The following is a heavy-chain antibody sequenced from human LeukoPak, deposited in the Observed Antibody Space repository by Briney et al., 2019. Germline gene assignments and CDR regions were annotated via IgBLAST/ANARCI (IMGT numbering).Heavy chain of an antibody. Sequence: GGSLRLSCAASGFTVSTNYVSWVRQAPGKGLEWVSVIYSSGSTYYADSVKDRFTISRDGSQNVVYLQMNNLRAEDTAVYYCATDGAGFDTWGQGVLVTVSS. CDR2: IYSSGST. CDR3: ATDGAGFDT. J-gene: IGHJ5*02. V-gene: IGHV3-66*01. CDR1: GFTVSTNY.